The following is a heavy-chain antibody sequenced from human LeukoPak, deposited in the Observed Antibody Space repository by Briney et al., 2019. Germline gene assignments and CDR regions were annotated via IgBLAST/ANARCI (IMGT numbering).Heavy chain of an antibody. Sequence: GGSLRLSCAASGFTFSDYEMNWVRQAPGKGLEWVSGINWNGGSTGYADSVKGRFTISRDNAKNSLYLQMNSLRAEDTALYYCARATAMVTIAYWGQGTLVTVSS. J-gene: IGHJ4*02. V-gene: IGHV3-20*04. D-gene: IGHD5-18*01. CDR2: INWNGGST. CDR3: ARATAMVTIAY. CDR1: GFTFSDYE.